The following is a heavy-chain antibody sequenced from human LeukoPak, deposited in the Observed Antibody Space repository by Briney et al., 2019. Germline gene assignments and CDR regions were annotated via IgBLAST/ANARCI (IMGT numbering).Heavy chain of an antibody. Sequence: GGSLRLSCAASGFTFSSYAMSWVRQAPGKGLEWVSAISGSGGSTYHADSVKGRFTISRDNAKNSLYLQMNSLRAEDTAVYYCARELRITMVRGVIIHYYYMDVWGKGTTVTISS. CDR2: ISGSGGST. CDR3: ARELRITMVRGVIIHYYYMDV. J-gene: IGHJ6*03. V-gene: IGHV3-23*01. CDR1: GFTFSSYA. D-gene: IGHD3-10*01.